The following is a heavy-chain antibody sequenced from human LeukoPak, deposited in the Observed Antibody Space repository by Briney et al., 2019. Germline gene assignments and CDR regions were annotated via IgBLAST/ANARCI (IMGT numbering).Heavy chain of an antibody. J-gene: IGHJ4*02. CDR2: ISHVGSNY. CDR1: GITFSTYG. V-gene: IGHV3-30*18. D-gene: IGHD6-13*01. CDR3: AKATGSSWYYFDD. Sequence: GGSLRLSCADSGITFSTYGIHWVRQVPGKGLEWVAVISHVGSNYYYADSVKGRFTISRDNSKNTLYLQMNSLRTEDTAVYYCAKATGSSWYYFDDWGLGTLVTVSS.